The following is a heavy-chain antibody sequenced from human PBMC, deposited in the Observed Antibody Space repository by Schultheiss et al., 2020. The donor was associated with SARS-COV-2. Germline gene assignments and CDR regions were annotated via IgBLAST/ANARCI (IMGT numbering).Heavy chain of an antibody. J-gene: IGHJ6*03. CDR2: IYYSGST. Sequence: SETLSLTCTVSGGSISSSSYYWGWIRQPPGKGLEWIGYIYYSGSTNYNPSLKSRVTISVDTSKNQFSLKLSSVTAADTAVYFCARQEGSTIFRMVTREYHYYMDVWGKGTTVIVSS. CDR3: ARQEGSTIFRMVTREYHYYMDV. D-gene: IGHD3-3*01. CDR1: GGSISSSSYY. V-gene: IGHV4-61*05.